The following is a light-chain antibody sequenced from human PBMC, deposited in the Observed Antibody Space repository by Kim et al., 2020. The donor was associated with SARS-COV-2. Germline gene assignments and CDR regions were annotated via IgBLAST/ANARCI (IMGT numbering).Light chain of an antibody. J-gene: IGKJ2*01. CDR3: QQHNAH. CDR2: DAS. Sequence: DIQMTQSPSTLSASVGDRVTITCRASQNINTWLAWHQQKPGKAPEVLIHDASSLKSGVPSRFSGSGSGTEFTLTISSLQPDDSATYYCQQHNAHFGQGTQLEI. CDR1: QNINTW. V-gene: IGKV1-5*01.